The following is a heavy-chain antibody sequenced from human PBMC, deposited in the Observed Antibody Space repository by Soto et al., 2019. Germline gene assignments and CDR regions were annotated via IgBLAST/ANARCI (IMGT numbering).Heavy chain of an antibody. V-gene: IGHV3-33*01. D-gene: IGHD2-15*01. CDR1: GFTFRIYS. CDR3: ARDATFGTKGGSFDI. J-gene: IGHJ3*02. Sequence: LRLSCAASGFTFRIYSMHWVRQSPGKGLEWVAVMWYDGTNKYYGESVKGRFTISRDNSENTLYLQMNSLRVEDTAVYYCARDATFGTKGGSFDIWGHGTLVT. CDR2: MWYDGTNK.